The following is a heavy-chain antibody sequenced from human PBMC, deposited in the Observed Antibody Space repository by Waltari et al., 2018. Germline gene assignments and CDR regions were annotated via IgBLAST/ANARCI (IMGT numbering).Heavy chain of an antibody. CDR1: GFTVSSNY. CDR3: ARDGYCSGGSCYFDY. V-gene: IGHV3-53*01. CDR2: IYRGGST. Sequence: EVQLVESGGGMIQPGGSLRLSCAASGFTVSSNYMSWVRQAPGKGLEWVFAIYRGGSTYYAYSVKGRFTMYRDNSKTKLYLQMNSLRAEDTAVYYCARDGYCSGGSCYFDYWGQGTLVTVSS. D-gene: IGHD2-15*01. J-gene: IGHJ4*02.